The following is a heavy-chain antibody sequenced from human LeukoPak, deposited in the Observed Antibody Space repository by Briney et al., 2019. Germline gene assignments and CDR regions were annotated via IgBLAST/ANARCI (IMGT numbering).Heavy chain of an antibody. V-gene: IGHV3-23*01. J-gene: IGHJ4*02. Sequence: PGGSLRLSCAASGFTFSNYTMSWVRQAPGKGLEWVSSLSGSGSRTLFADSVKGRFTVSRDNSKNTLYLQMNSLRAEDTAVYYCARLLSGNWGQGTLVTVSS. CDR2: LSGSGSRT. CDR1: GFTFSNYT. D-gene: IGHD2-21*02. CDR3: ARLLSGN.